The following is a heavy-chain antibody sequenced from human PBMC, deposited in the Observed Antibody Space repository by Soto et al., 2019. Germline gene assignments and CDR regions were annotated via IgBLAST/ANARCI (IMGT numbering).Heavy chain of an antibody. J-gene: IGHJ4*02. CDR1: GYSFTSYW. CDR2: IYPGDSDT. D-gene: IGHD2-2*01. V-gene: IGHV5-51*01. Sequence: GESLKISCKGSGYSFTSYWIGWVRQMPGKGLEWMGIIYPGDSDTRYSPSFQGQVTISADKSISTAYLQWSSLKASDTAMYYCARRPRDCSSTSCYYYFDYWGQGSLVTDSS. CDR3: ARRPRDCSSTSCYYYFDY.